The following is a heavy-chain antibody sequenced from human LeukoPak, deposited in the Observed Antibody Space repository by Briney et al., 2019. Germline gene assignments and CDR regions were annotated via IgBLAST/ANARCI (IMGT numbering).Heavy chain of an antibody. CDR1: GYTFTAYY. J-gene: IGHJ6*03. V-gene: IGHV1-2*02. CDR3: ATSGGDYYYYSLDV. Sequence: ASVKVSCKASGYTFTAYYMHWVRQAPGQGLEWMGWINLNTGGANYAPKFQDRVTMTRDTSITTAYMELSRLRSDDTAVYYCATSGGDYYYYSLDVWGKGTPVTISS. CDR2: INLNTGGA. D-gene: IGHD3-10*01.